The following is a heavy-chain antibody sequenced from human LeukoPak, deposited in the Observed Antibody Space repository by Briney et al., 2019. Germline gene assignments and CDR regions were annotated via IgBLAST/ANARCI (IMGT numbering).Heavy chain of an antibody. D-gene: IGHD6-13*01. CDR2: IYYSGST. Sequence: SETLSLTCTVSGGSISSYYRSWIRQPPGKGLEWIGYIYYSGSTNYNPSLKSRVTISVDTSNNQCSLKLSSVTAADTAVYYCARVSRGAAAGASHWGQGTLVTVSS. CDR1: GGSISSYY. V-gene: IGHV4-59*01. CDR3: ARVSRGAAAGASH. J-gene: IGHJ4*02.